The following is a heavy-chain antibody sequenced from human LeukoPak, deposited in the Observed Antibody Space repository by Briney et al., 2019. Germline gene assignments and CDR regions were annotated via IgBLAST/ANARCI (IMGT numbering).Heavy chain of an antibody. CDR2: IYSGGST. Sequence: GGSLRLSCAASGFTVSSNYMSWVRQAPGKGLEWVSVIYSGGSTYYADSVKGRFTISRDNSKNTLYLQMNSLRAEDTAVYYCARDFRGYYYDSIPIPGYWGQGTLVTVSS. J-gene: IGHJ4*02. CDR3: ARDFRGYYYDSIPIPGY. CDR1: GFTVSSNY. V-gene: IGHV3-66*01. D-gene: IGHD3-22*01.